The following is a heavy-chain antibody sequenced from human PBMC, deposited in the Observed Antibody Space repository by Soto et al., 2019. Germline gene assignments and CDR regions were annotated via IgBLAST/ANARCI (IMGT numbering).Heavy chain of an antibody. Sequence: QVQLVQSGAEVKKPGASVKVSCKASGYTFSTYGISWVRQAPGQGLEWVGWISAYNGNTNPAQKVQGRGTMTTDTPTSTAYMELRSLRSEDTAVYYCAKGSSDTFDIWGQGTAVTVSS. D-gene: IGHD2-2*01. CDR1: GYTFSTYG. CDR2: ISAYNGNT. CDR3: AKGSSDTFDI. J-gene: IGHJ3*02. V-gene: IGHV1-18*01.